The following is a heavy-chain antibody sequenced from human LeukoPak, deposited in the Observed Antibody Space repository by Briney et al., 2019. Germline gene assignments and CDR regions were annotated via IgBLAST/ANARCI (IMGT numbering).Heavy chain of an antibody. V-gene: IGHV4-34*01. J-gene: IGHJ5*02. CDR3: ARVIAMYYDILTGPNNWFDP. CDR1: GGSFSGYY. D-gene: IGHD3-9*01. Sequence: SSETLSLTCTMYGGSFSGYYGTWIRQPPGKGLEWIGEITYSGSTNYNPSLKSRVTISVDTSKNQFSLKLTSVTAADTAVYYCARVIAMYYDILTGPNNWFDPWGQGTLVTVSS. CDR2: ITYSGST.